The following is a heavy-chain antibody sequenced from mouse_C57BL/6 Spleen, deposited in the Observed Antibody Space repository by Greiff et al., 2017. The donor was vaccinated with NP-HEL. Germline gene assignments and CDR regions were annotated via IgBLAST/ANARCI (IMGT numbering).Heavy chain of an antibody. CDR3: AKMAYEDWYFDV. CDR2: IWRGGST. V-gene: IGHV2-5*01. J-gene: IGHJ1*03. Sequence: QVQLQQSGPGLVQPSQSLSITCTVSGFSLTSYGVHWVRQSPGKGLEWLGVIWRGGSTDYNAAFMSRLSITKDNSKSKVFFKMNSLQDDDTAIYYCAKMAYEDWYFDVWGTGTTVTVSS. D-gene: IGHD6-5*01. CDR1: GFSLTSYG.